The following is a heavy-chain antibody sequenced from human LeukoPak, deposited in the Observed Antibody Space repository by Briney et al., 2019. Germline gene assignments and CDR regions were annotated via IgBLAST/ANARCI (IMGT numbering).Heavy chain of an antibody. J-gene: IGHJ6*03. CDR3: ARGTYYYYYYMDV. CDR1: GFTFSSYG. D-gene: IGHD2-2*01. Sequence: GSLRLSCAASGFTFSSYGMHWVRQAPGKGLEWVSVIYSGGSTYYADSVKGRFTISRDNSKNTLYLQMNSLRAEDTAVYYCARGTYYYYYYMDVWGKGTTVTVSS. CDR2: IYSGGST. V-gene: IGHV3-53*01.